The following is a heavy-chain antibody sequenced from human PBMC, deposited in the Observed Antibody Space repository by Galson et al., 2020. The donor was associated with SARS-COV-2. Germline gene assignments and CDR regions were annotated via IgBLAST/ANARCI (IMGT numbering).Heavy chain of an antibody. D-gene: IGHD6-19*01. CDR3: TREGWQGGY. CDR1: GFTFKDYW. V-gene: IGHV3-7*01. CDR2: IRGDGSET. Sequence: ESLKISCAVSGFTFKDYWMSWFRQASGKGLEWVANIRGDGSETNYADSVKGRFSISRDNDENSLYLQMNSLRVEDTAVYYCTREGWQGGYWGQGTRVTVSS. J-gene: IGHJ4*02.